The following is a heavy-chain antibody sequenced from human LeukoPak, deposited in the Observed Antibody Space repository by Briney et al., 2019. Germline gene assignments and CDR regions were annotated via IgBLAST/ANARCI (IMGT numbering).Heavy chain of an antibody. V-gene: IGHV1-69*04. CDR2: IIPILGIA. D-gene: IGHD4-17*01. Sequence: SVKVSCKASGGSFSSYPISWVRQAPGQGLEWMGRIIPILGIANYAQKFQGRVTITADKSTSTAYMELSSLRSEDTAVYYCARGGGDYEDYWGQGTLVTVSS. CDR1: GGSFSSYP. J-gene: IGHJ4*02. CDR3: ARGGGDYEDY.